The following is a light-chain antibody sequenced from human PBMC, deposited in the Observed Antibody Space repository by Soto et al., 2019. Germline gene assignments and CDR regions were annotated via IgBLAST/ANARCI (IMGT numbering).Light chain of an antibody. CDR3: QTWGTGTVV. Sequence: QSVLTQSPSASASLGASVQLTCTLSSGHSSYAIAWHQKQPENGPRYLMKVNSDGSHNKGDGIPDRFSGSSSGAERYLTISSLQSEDEADYFCQTWGTGTVVFGGGTKLTVL. CDR1: SGHSSYA. CDR2: VNSDGSH. V-gene: IGLV4-69*01. J-gene: IGLJ2*01.